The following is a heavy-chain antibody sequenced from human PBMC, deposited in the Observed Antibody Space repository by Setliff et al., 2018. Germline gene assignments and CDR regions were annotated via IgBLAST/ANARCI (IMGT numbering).Heavy chain of an antibody. CDR2: TIPMFGTT. J-gene: IGHJ6*03. Sequence: SVKVSCKASGYTLSKYYMHWVRQAPGQGLEWMGGTIPMFGTTNYAQKFQGRVTIITDASTSTSYMALSSLTSADTAVYYCAREGVDTRSSTDYRYYMDVWGKGTTVTVSS. V-gene: IGHV1-69*05. D-gene: IGHD5-18*01. CDR3: AREGVDTRSSTDYRYYMDV. CDR1: GYTLSKYY.